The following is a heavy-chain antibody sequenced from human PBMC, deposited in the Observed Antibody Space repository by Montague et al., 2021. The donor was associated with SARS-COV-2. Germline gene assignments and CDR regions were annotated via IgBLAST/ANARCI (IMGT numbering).Heavy chain of an antibody. J-gene: IGHJ6*03. V-gene: IGHV4-34*01. CDR2: INHGGST. Sequence: SETLSLTCAVHGTSFSGYYWNWIRQPPGKGLEWIGEINHGGSTKYSPSLKSRLTISADTSKNQFSLKLTSVAAADTAVYYCARLRDGVVPSPILGVGPYYSYYYMDVWGRGTTVTFSS. CDR3: ARLRDGVVPSPILGVGPYYSYYYMDV. D-gene: IGHD3-10*01. CDR1: GTSFSGYY.